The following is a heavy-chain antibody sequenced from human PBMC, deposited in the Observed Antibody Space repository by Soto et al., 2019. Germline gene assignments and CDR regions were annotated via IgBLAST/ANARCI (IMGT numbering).Heavy chain of an antibody. J-gene: IGHJ4*02. CDR2: IYYSGST. CDR3: ARLSYSSTAFDY. D-gene: IGHD2-21*01. V-gene: IGHV4-61*01. CDR1: GGSVSSGSYY. Sequence: LSLTCTVSGGSVSSGSYYWSWIRQPPGKGLEWIGYIYYSGSTNYNPSLKSRVTISIDTSKNQFSLNLSSVTAADTAVYYCARLSYSSTAFDYWGQGTLVTVSS.